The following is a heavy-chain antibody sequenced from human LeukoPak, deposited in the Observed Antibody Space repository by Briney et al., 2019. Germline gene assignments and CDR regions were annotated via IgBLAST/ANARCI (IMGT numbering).Heavy chain of an antibody. D-gene: IGHD3-16*01. CDR1: GFTFSSYA. J-gene: IGHJ3*02. Sequence: HPGGSLRLSCAASGFTFSSYAMHWVRQAPGKGLEWVANIKQDGSEKYYVDSVKGRFTISRDNAKNSLYLQMNSLRAEDTAVYYCARVLWGWGAFDIWGQGTMVTVSS. CDR2: IKQDGSEK. V-gene: IGHV3-7*01. CDR3: ARVLWGWGAFDI.